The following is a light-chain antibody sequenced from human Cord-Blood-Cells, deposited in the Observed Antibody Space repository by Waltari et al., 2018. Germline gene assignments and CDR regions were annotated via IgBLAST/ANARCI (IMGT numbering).Light chain of an antibody. CDR2: DAS. Sequence: DIQMTQSPASLSASVGARVTITCQASQAISNYLNWYQQKPGKAPKLLIYDASNLETGVPSRFSGSGSGTDFTFTISSLQPEDIATYYCQQYDNLPFTFGPGTKVDIK. CDR3: QQYDNLPFT. CDR1: QAISNY. J-gene: IGKJ3*01. V-gene: IGKV1-33*01.